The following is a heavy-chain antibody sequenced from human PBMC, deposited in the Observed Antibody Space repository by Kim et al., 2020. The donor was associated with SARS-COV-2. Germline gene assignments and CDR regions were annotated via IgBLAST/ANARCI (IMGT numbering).Heavy chain of an antibody. J-gene: IGHJ4*02. CDR3: ARGGRRDYDILTGSEFDY. Sequence: KGRFTISRDNYKNTLYLQRNSLRAEDTAVYYCARGGRRDYDILTGSEFDYWGQGTLVTVSS. V-gene: IGHV3-30*01. D-gene: IGHD3-9*01.